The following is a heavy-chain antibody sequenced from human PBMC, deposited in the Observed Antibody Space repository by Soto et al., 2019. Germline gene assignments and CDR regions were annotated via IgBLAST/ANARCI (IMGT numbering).Heavy chain of an antibody. V-gene: IGHV4-61*01. Sequence: SETLSLTCTVSGGSVSSGSYYWGWIRQPPGKGLEWIGYIYYSGSTNYNPSLKSRVTISVDTSKNQFSLKLSSVTAADTAVYYCARGRHYDFWSGYYNPPTPWFDPWGQGTLVTVSS. CDR1: GGSVSSGSYY. J-gene: IGHJ5*02. CDR3: ARGRHYDFWSGYYNPPTPWFDP. D-gene: IGHD3-3*01. CDR2: IYYSGST.